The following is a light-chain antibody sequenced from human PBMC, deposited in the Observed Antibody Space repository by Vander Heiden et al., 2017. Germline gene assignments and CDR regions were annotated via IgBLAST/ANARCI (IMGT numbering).Light chain of an antibody. CDR3: QKYNSYPWT. Sequence: DSQMMQSPSTLSASVGDTVTITCRAGQSVGFWLAWYQQKPGKAPNLLIYKASSLESGVPSRFSGKGSGTEFTLTISSLQPDDFATYYCQKYNSYPWTFGQGTKLEIK. CDR1: QSVGFW. J-gene: IGKJ1*01. V-gene: IGKV1-5*03. CDR2: KAS.